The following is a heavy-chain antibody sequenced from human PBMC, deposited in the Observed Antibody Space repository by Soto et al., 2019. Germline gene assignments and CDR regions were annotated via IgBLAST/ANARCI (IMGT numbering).Heavy chain of an antibody. D-gene: IGHD5-18*01. J-gene: IGHJ5*02. CDR1: GGSFSGYY. V-gene: IGHV4-34*01. CDR2: INHSGST. Sequence: SETLSLTCAVYGGSFSGYYWSWIRQPPGKGLEWIGEINHSGSTNYNPSLKSRVTISVDTSKNQFSLKLSSVTAADTAVYYCARGNRYSYGKVYNWLDPWGQGTLVTVSS. CDR3: ARGNRYSYGKVYNWLDP.